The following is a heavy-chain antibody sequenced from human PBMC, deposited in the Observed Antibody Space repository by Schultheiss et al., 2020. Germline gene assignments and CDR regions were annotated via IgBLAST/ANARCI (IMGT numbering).Heavy chain of an antibody. D-gene: IGHD4-17*01. J-gene: IGHJ5*02. V-gene: IGHV1-2*02. CDR2: IIPIFGTA. CDR1: GYTFTGYY. Sequence: ASVKVSCKASGYTFTGYYMHWVRQAPGQGLEWMGGIIPIFGTANYAQKFQGRVTMTRNTSISTAYMELSSLRSEDTAVYYCARGLTTVTTGAPTWGQGTLVTVSS. CDR3: ARGLTTVTTGAPT.